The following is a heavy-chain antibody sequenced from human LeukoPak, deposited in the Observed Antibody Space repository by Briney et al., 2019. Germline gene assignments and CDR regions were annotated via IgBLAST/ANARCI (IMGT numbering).Heavy chain of an antibody. CDR2: VIPIFGTA. V-gene: IGHV1-69*13. Sequence: SVKVSCKASGGTFSSYAISWVRQAPGQGLEWMGGVIPIFGTANYAQKFQGRVTITADESTSTAYMELSSLRSEDTAVYYCARGALRIAAVDYYYYGMDVWGKGTTVTVSS. D-gene: IGHD6-13*01. CDR1: GGTFSSYA. J-gene: IGHJ6*04. CDR3: ARGALRIAAVDYYYYGMDV.